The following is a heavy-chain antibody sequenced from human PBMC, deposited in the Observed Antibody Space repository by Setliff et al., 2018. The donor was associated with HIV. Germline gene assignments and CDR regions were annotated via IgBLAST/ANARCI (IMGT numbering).Heavy chain of an antibody. CDR1: GGSTSSGGFY. D-gene: IGHD3-22*01. J-gene: IGHJ3*02. CDR3: ARSYDSSGYYYLDAFDI. Sequence: SETLSLTCTVTGGSTSSGGFYWTWIRQHPGKGLEWIGYIYNTGSTYHSPSLGSRVTISVDTSKNQFSLKLSSVTAADTAVYYCARSYDSSGYYYLDAFDIWGQGTMVTVSS. CDR2: IYNTGST. V-gene: IGHV4-31*02.